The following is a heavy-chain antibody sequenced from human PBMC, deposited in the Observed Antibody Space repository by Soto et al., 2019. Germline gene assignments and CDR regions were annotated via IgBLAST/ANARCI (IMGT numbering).Heavy chain of an antibody. CDR2: INPNSGGT. V-gene: IGHV1-2*02. CDR1: GYTFSGYY. D-gene: IGHD6-6*01. Sequence: ASVKVSCKASGYTFSGYYTHWVRQAPGQGLEWMGWINPNSGGTNYAQKFQGRVTMTRDTSISTAYMELSRLRSDDTALYYCAKDLTRQLAYWLDPWGQGTQVTVSS. J-gene: IGHJ5*02. CDR3: AKDLTRQLAYWLDP.